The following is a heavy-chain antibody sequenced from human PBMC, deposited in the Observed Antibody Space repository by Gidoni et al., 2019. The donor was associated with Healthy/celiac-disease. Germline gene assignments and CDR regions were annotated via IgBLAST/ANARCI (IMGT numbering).Heavy chain of an antibody. CDR2: INPNSGGT. J-gene: IGHJ2*01. CDR1: GYTFTGYY. V-gene: IGHV1-2*02. Sequence: QVQLVQSGAEVKKPGASVKVSCKASGYTFTGYYMHWVRQAPGQGLEWMGWINPNSGGTNYAQKFQGRVTMTRDTSISTAYMELSRLRSDDTAVYYCAREGRLNYGDYNWYFDLWGRGTLVTVSS. CDR3: AREGRLNYGDYNWYFDL. D-gene: IGHD4-17*01.